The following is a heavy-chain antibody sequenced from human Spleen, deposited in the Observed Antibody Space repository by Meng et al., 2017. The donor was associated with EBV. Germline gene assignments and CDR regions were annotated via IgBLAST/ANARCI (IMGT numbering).Heavy chain of an antibody. D-gene: IGHD3-10*01. V-gene: IGHV4-4*02. CDR3: ARFTSMVRGAFDP. CDR2: IYHGGIA. J-gene: IGHJ5*02. CDR1: GDSISSNNW. Sequence: QVQLQEPGPGSVKASGNLSLTCAVSGDSISSNNWWSWVRQPPGKGLEWIGEIYHGGIAYYNPSLKSRVTISVDKSKNQFSLNLTSVTAADTAVYYCARFTSMVRGAFDPWGQGTLVTVSS.